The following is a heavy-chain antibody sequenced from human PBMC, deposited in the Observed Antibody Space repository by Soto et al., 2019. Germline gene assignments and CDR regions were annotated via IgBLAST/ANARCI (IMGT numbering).Heavy chain of an antibody. D-gene: IGHD3-9*01. V-gene: IGHV6-1*01. CDR3: ARDSDLVLLTGPDAFDI. CDR2: TYYRSKCYT. J-gene: IGHJ3*02. CDR1: GDSVASNIAA. Sequence: PLTSAVSGDSVASNIAAWSLISQSPSMGLEWLGRTYYRSKCYTDYPLSMKSRITINPDPSTNQSSLPLNSATPEDTAVYYCARDSDLVLLTGPDAFDIWGQGTMVTVS.